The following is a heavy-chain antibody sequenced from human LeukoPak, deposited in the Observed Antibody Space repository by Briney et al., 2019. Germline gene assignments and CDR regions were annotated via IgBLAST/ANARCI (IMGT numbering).Heavy chain of an antibody. CDR1: GFTFDDYA. J-gene: IGHJ5*02. CDR2: ISWNSGSI. V-gene: IGHV3-9*01. CDR3: ARMAFGGAINWFDP. D-gene: IGHD3-16*01. Sequence: PGRSLRLSCAASGFTFDDYAMHWVRQAPGKGLEWVSGISWNSGSIGYADSVKGRFTISRDNAKNSLYLQMNSLRAEDTAVYYCARMAFGGAINWFDPWGQGTLVTVSS.